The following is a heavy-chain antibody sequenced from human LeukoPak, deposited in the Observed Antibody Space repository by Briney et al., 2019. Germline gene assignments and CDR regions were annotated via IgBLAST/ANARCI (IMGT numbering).Heavy chain of an antibody. CDR1: GSTFSDYY. D-gene: IGHD3-10*01. J-gene: IGHJ5*02. V-gene: IGHV3-11*01. Sequence: GGSLRLSCAASGSTFSDYYMTWIRQAPGKGLEWVSYISGSGDTIYYADSVKGRFTISRDNTKNSLYLQMNSLRAEDTAVYYCARYQYGSGSPYNWFDPWGLGTLVTVSS. CDR3: ARYQYGSGSPYNWFDP. CDR2: ISGSGDTI.